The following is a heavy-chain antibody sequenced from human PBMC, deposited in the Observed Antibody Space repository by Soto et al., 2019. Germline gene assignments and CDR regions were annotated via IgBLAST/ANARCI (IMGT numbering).Heavy chain of an antibody. J-gene: IGHJ5*02. D-gene: IGHD6-6*01. Sequence: QVQLQESGPGLVKASQTLSLICSVSGESISSGGYYWSWIRHHPGKGLEWIGYIYDSESAYYNPSLKTPVTISMATSTNHFAMTLSSVTAPDTAVYYCARASSSSSAAASWGQGTLIPVSS. V-gene: IGHV4-31*01. CDR1: GESISSGGYY. CDR3: ARASSSSSAAAS. CDR2: IYDSESA.